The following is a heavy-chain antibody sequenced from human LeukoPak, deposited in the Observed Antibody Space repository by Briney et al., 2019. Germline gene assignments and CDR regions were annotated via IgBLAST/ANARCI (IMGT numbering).Heavy chain of an antibody. CDR1: GFSFNNYA. J-gene: IGHJ4*02. D-gene: IGHD2/OR15-2a*01. CDR2: ITSSGGST. V-gene: IGHV3-23*01. Sequence: GGSLRLSCVASGFSFNNYAMSWVRQAPGKGLESVSAITSSGGSTNYADSVKGRFTISRDNSKNTLYLQMNSLRAEDTAVYYCAKGGGPTTYFFTNWGQGTQVTVSS. CDR3: AKGGGPTTYFFTN.